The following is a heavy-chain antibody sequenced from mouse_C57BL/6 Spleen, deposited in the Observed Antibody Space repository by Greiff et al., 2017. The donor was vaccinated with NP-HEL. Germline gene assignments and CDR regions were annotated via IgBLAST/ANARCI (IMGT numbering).Heavy chain of an antibody. J-gene: IGHJ4*01. D-gene: IGHD2-3*01. Sequence: VHLVQSGPELVKPGASVKLSCKASGYTFTDYYMNWVKQRHGQSLEWIGDINPNNGGTSYNQKFKGKATLTEDKSSSSADMELRRLTSEDSAVYYCARRWLLGAMDYWGQGTSVTVSS. CDR2: INPNNGGT. CDR1: GYTFTDYY. V-gene: IGHV1-26*01. CDR3: ARRWLLGAMDY.